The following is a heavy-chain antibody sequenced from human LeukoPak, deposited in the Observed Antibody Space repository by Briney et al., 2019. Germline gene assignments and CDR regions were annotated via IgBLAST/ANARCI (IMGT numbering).Heavy chain of an antibody. Sequence: GGSLRLSCAASGFTFSSYAMHWVRQAPGKGLEWVAVISYDGSNKYYADSVKGRFTISRDNSKNTLYLQMNSLRAEDTAVYYCARAGAVAAADYWGQGTLVT. V-gene: IGHV3-30-3*01. CDR3: ARAGAVAAADY. J-gene: IGHJ4*02. D-gene: IGHD6-13*01. CDR1: GFTFSSYA. CDR2: ISYDGSNK.